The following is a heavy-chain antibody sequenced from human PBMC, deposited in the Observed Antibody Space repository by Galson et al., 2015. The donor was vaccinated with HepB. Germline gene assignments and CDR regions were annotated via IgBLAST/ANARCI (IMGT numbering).Heavy chain of an antibody. CDR2: IRHDGSNK. CDR1: GLTFSNYG. Sequence: SLRLSCAASGLTFSNYGMHRVRQAPGKGLEWVAFIRHDGSNKYYADSVKGRFTISRDNSKNTLYLQMNSLRTEDTAVYYCAKDPIAYSNSWYSHGADRDYSGMDIWGQGTTVTVSS. J-gene: IGHJ6*02. V-gene: IGHV3-30*02. D-gene: IGHD6-13*01. CDR3: AKDPIAYSNSWYSHGADRDYSGMDI.